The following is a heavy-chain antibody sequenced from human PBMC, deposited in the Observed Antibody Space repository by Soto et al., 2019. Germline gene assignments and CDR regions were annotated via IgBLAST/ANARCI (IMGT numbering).Heavy chain of an antibody. CDR1: GFNVSSNY. Sequence: EVQLVESGGGLIQPGGSLRLSCAASGFNVSSNYMSWVRQAPGKGLDWISAIFSPGTTYYVDSVKGRFTISRDNSKNTVYLQMNSLRAEYTAVYYCVRDQGIPVTAWGQGTLVTVSS. V-gene: IGHV3-53*01. D-gene: IGHD6-19*01. CDR2: IFSPGTT. J-gene: IGHJ4*02. CDR3: VRDQGIPVTA.